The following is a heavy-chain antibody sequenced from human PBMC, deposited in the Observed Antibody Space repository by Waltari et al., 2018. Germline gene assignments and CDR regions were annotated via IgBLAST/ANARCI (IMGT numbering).Heavy chain of an antibody. CDR1: GASFSAYS. J-gene: IGHJ5*02. Sequence: QVQLQQWGAGLLKPSETLSLTCSVSGASFSAYSAGWVRQVPGNGLEWIGQIRHPGNTNYNPSLQSRVAISIDTSRNQFSLRVFSVTAADTGLYFCTRGGNYDFWSHRPFVDPWGQGTQVTVSS. V-gene: IGHV4-34*01. CDR2: IRHPGNT. CDR3: TRGGNYDFWSHRPFVDP. D-gene: IGHD3-3*01.